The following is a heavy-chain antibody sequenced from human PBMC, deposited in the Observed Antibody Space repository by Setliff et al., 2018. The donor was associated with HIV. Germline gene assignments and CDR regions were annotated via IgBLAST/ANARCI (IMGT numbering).Heavy chain of an antibody. CDR3: ARGRHSGTYEAFDI. CDR2: IQTNSGGT. V-gene: IGHV1-2*02. D-gene: IGHD1-26*01. CDR1: GYIFTDYY. Sequence: ASVKVSCKASGYIFTDYYIHWVRQAPGQGLEWMGWIQTNSGGTKSAQKFQGRVTMTRDTSISTAYMELNSLTSDDTAVYYCARGRHSGTYEAFDIWGPGTMVTVSS. J-gene: IGHJ3*02.